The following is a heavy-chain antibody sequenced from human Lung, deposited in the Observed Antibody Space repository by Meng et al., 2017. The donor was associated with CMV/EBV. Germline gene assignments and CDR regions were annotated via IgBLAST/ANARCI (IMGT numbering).Heavy chain of an antibody. J-gene: IGHJ4*02. Sequence: GGSLRLSXAASGFTFSSYGMHWVRQAPGKGLEWVAFIRYDGSNKYYADSVKGRFTISRDNSKNTLYLQMNSLRAEDTAVYYCAKGKTAIAAAGPLDYWGQGTLVTVSS. CDR2: IRYDGSNK. CDR3: AKGKTAIAAAGPLDY. CDR1: GFTFSSYG. V-gene: IGHV3-30*02. D-gene: IGHD6-13*01.